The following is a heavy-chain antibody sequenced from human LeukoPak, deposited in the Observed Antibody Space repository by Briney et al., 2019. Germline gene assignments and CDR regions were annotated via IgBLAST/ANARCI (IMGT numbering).Heavy chain of an antibody. CDR3: ARVRSAMVRERSDY. Sequence: ASVKVSRKASGYTFTSYAMNWVRQAPGQGLEWMGWINTNTGNPTYAQGFTGRFVFSLDTSVSTAYLQISSLKAEDTAVYYCARVRSAMVRERSDYWGQGTLVTVSS. J-gene: IGHJ4*02. CDR1: GYTFTSYA. D-gene: IGHD3-10*01. V-gene: IGHV7-4-1*02. CDR2: INTNTGNP.